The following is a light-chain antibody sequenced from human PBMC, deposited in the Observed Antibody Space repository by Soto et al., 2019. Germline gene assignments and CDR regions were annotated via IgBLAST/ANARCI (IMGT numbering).Light chain of an antibody. CDR1: STDIGTYNS. J-gene: IGLJ3*02. CDR2: EVI. CDR3: CSYTTTYTLV. Sequence: QSVLTQPASVSGSPGRSITISCTGTSTDIGTYNSVSWCQHHPGKAPKLLIFEVIDRPSGVSDRFSGSKSGNTASLTISSLQFEDEADYYCCSYTTTYTLVFGGGTKLTVL. V-gene: IGLV2-14*01.